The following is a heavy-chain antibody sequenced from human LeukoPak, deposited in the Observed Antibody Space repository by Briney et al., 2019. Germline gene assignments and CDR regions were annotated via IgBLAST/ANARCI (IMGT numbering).Heavy chain of an antibody. CDR2: ISANGGST. CDR1: GFSFSSYG. J-gene: IGHJ4*02. Sequence: GGSLRLSCAASGFSFSSYGMSWVRQAPGKGLEWVSGISANGGSTYYADSVKGRFTISRDNSKNTLYLQMNSLRAEDTAVYYCATMGQWLAQFDYWGQGTLVTVSS. D-gene: IGHD6-19*01. V-gene: IGHV3-23*01. CDR3: ATMGQWLAQFDY.